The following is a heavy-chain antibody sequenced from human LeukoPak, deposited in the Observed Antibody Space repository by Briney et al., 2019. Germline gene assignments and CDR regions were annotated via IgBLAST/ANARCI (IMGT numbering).Heavy chain of an antibody. CDR3: ARGSSHYDFWSGPMNYYYYGMDV. CDR2: IYYSGST. CDR1: GGSISSSSYY. J-gene: IGHJ6*02. Sequence: PSETLSLTCTVSGGSISSSSYYWGWIRQPPGKGLEWIGSIYYSGSTNYNPSLKSRVTISVDTSENQFSLKLSSVTAADTAVYYCARGSSHYDFWSGPMNYYYYGMDVWGQGTTVTVSS. V-gene: IGHV4-39*07. D-gene: IGHD3-3*01.